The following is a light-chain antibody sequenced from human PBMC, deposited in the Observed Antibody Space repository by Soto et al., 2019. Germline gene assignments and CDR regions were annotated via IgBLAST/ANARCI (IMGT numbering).Light chain of an antibody. J-gene: IGKJ5*01. CDR1: QSLSSSY. V-gene: IGKV3-20*01. CDR2: GAS. Sequence: EIVLTQSPGTLSLSPGDTATLSCRASQSLSSSYLAWYQQRPGQAPRLLIYGASSRATGIPDRFSGSGSGTDFTLTISRLDPEDFAVYYCQPYGGSMTFGQGTRLEIE. CDR3: QPYGGSMT.